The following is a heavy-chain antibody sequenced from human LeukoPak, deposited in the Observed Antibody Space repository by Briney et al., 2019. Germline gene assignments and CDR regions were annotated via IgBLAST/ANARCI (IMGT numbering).Heavy chain of an antibody. D-gene: IGHD3-10*01. CDR1: GGSITSSNYY. CDR3: VYYYGSGSVEY. V-gene: IGHV4-39*01. Sequence: SETLSLTCTVAGGSITSSNYYWGWIRQPPGKGLEWIGSFYYSGSTNYNPSLKSRVTISVDTSKNQFSLKLSSVTAADTAVYYCVYYYGSGSVEYWGQGTLVTVSS. J-gene: IGHJ4*02. CDR2: FYYSGST.